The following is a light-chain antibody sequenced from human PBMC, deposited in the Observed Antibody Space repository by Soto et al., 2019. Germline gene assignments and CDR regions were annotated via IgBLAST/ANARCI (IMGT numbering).Light chain of an antibody. V-gene: IGKV3-11*01. CDR1: QSVSNY. Sequence: EIVLTQSTATLSLSPGERATLSCRASQSVSNYLAWYQQKPGQAPRLLIYDASNRATDIPARFSGSGSGTDFTLTISSLEPEDFAVYYCQQRGNWPTFGQGTKVEIK. CDR2: DAS. CDR3: QQRGNWPT. J-gene: IGKJ1*01.